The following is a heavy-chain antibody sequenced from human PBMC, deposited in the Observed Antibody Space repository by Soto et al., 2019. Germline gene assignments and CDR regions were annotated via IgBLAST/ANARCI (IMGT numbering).Heavy chain of an antibody. D-gene: IGHD4-17*01. CDR3: AKDPYPVTTGPDYYYYGMDV. J-gene: IGHJ6*02. CDR1: GFTFSSYA. V-gene: IGHV3-23*01. Sequence: PGGSLRLSCAASGFTFSSYAMSWVRQAPGKGLEWVSAISGSGGSTYYADSVKGRFTISRDNSKNTLYLQMNSLRAEDTAVYYCAKDPYPVTTGPDYYYYGMDVWGQGTTVTVSS. CDR2: ISGSGGST.